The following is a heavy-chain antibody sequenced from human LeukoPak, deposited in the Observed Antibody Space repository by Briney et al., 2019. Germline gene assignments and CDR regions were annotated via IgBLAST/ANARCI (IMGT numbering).Heavy chain of an antibody. D-gene: IGHD3-10*01. V-gene: IGHV3-48*03. CDR2: ISSSGSTI. Sequence: PGGSLRLSCAASGFTVSSNYMNWVRQAPGKGLEWVSYISSSGSTIYYADSVKGRFTISRDNAKNSLYLQMNSLRAEDTAVYYCARGNMVRGVIHDYWGQGTLVTVSS. CDR1: GFTVSSNY. CDR3: ARGNMVRGVIHDY. J-gene: IGHJ4*02.